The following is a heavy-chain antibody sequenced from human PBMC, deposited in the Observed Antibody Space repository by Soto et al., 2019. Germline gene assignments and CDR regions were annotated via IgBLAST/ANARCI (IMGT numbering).Heavy chain of an antibody. CDR2: ISGSGGST. J-gene: IGHJ3*02. V-gene: IGHV3-23*01. CDR3: AKDLGIVGATTAFDI. CDR1: GFTVSSNY. D-gene: IGHD1-26*01. Sequence: GGSLRLSCAASGFTVSSNYMSWVRQAPGKGLEWVSAISGSGGSTYYADSVKGRFTISRDNSKNTLYLQMNSLRAEDTAVYYCAKDLGIVGATTAFDIWGQGTMVTVSS.